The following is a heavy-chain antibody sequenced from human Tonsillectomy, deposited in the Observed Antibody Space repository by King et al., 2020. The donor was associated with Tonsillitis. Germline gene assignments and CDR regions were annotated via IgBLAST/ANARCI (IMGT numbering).Heavy chain of an antibody. Sequence: QLVQSGGGVVQPGRSLRLSCAASGFTFSSYGMHWVRQAPGKGLEWVAVISYDGSNKYYADSVKGRFTISRDNSKNTLYLQMNSLRAEDTAVYYCAKDLDYWGQGTLVTVSS. CDR3: AKDLDY. CDR1: GFTFSSYG. CDR2: ISYDGSNK. J-gene: IGHJ4*02. V-gene: IGHV3-30*18.